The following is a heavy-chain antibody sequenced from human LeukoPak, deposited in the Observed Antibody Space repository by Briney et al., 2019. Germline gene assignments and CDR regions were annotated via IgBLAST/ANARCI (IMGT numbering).Heavy chain of an antibody. CDR1: GGSISSSNW. Sequence: SETLSLTCAVSGGSISSSNWWSWVRQPPGKGLEWIGEIYHSGSTNYNPSLKSRVTISVDKSKNQFSLKLSSVTAADTAVYYCAAWDQWLGHFDYWGQGTLVTVSS. J-gene: IGHJ4*02. CDR2: IYHSGST. CDR3: AAWDQWLGHFDY. D-gene: IGHD6-19*01. V-gene: IGHV4-4*02.